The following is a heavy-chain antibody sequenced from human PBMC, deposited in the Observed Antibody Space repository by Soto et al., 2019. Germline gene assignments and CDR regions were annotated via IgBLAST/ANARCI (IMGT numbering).Heavy chain of an antibody. D-gene: IGHD6-19*01. V-gene: IGHV2-5*02. J-gene: IGHJ4*02. CDR3: VRRMAGRWFDC. CDR1: GFSLTTSGVG. CDR2: IYGDDNK. Sequence: QITLKESGPTVVNPTQTLTLTCTFSGFSLTTSGVGVPWIRQPPGTALERLALIYGDDNKRYSPSLMSRLAITKDSAKSQVVLKLTDMDPADTGKYYSVRRMAGRWFDCWGQGTLVTVSS.